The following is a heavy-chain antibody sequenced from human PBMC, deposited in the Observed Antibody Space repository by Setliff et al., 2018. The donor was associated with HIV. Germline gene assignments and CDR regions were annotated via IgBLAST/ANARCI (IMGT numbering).Heavy chain of an antibody. CDR1: GGSISNSTSF. Sequence: SETLSLTCSVSGGSISNSTSFWGWIRQPPGKGLEWIGSIYYSETTFTNQNPSLKSRVYYNPSLKSRVSISVETSKSQFSLKLSSVTAADTAVYYCARGVPPDLYYDSSHGYDAFDIWGQGTMVTVSS. V-gene: IGHV4-39*02. CDR2: IYYSETTFTNQNPSLKSRV. J-gene: IGHJ3*02. D-gene: IGHD3-22*01. CDR3: ARGVPPDLYYDSSHGYDAFDI.